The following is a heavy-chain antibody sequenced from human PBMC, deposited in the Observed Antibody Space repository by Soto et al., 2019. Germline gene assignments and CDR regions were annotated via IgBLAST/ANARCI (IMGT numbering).Heavy chain of an antibody. CDR3: AKDIRWNSRFFDY. CDR2: ISGSGGST. D-gene: IGHD1-7*01. V-gene: IGHV3-23*01. J-gene: IGHJ4*02. CDR1: GFTFSSYA. Sequence: EVQLLESGGGLVQPGGSLRLSCAASGFTFSSYAMSWVRQAPGKGLEWVSAISGSGGSTYYTDSVKGRFTISRDNSKNTLYLQMNSLRAEDTAVYYCAKDIRWNSRFFDYWGQGTLVTVSS.